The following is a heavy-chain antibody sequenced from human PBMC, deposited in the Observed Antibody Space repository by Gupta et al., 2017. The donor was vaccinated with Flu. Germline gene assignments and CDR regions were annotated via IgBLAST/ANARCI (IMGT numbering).Heavy chain of an antibody. Sequence: EGQLVQSGAEVKKPRESLKIPCKCSGHSFSNNWFGWVRQMPGKGLEWMGILFLGDSDTRYSPSFQGQVTISADKSISTAYLQWSSLKASDTAMYYCAKSRGGYEFDFWGQGTLVTVSS. CDR2: LFLGDSDT. J-gene: IGHJ4*02. D-gene: IGHD5-12*01. CDR3: AKSRGGYEFDF. CDR1: GHSFSNNW. V-gene: IGHV5-51*03.